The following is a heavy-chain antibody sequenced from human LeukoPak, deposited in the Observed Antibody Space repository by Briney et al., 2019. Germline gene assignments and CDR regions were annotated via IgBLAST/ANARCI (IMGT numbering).Heavy chain of an antibody. D-gene: IGHD2-2*02. CDR2: INHSGST. CDR1: GGSFSGYY. CDR3: ARGGHVVPAAIYYSACAFDI. V-gene: IGHV4-34*01. J-gene: IGHJ3*02. Sequence: SETLSLTCAVYGGSFSGYYWSWIRQPPGKGLEWIGEINHSGSTNYNPSLKSRVTISVDTSKNQFSLKLSSVTAADTAVYYCARGGHVVPAAIYYSACAFDIWGQGTMVTVSS.